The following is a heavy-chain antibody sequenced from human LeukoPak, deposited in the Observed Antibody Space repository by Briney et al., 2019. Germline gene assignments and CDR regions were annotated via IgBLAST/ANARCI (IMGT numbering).Heavy chain of an antibody. CDR3: AREGYGSGWYGSLGY. CDR2: IYYSGST. Sequence: SETLSLTCTVSGGSISSYYWSWIRQPPGKGLEWIGYIYYSGSTNYNPSLKSRVTISVDTSKNQFSLKLSSVTAADTAVYYCAREGYGSGWYGSLGYWGQGTLVTVSS. J-gene: IGHJ4*02. CDR1: GGSISSYY. V-gene: IGHV4-59*01. D-gene: IGHD6-19*01.